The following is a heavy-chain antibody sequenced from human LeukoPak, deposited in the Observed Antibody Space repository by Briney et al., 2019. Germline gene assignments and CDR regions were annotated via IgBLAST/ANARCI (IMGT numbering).Heavy chain of an antibody. Sequence: SETLSLTCTISGGSISSGGYYRSWIRQHPGKGLEWIGYIYYSGSTYYNPSLKSRVTISVDTSKNQFSLKLSSVTAADTAVYYCARDNPNYYDSSGFVGENSMDVWGQGTTVTVSS. V-gene: IGHV4-31*03. CDR1: GGSISSGGYY. D-gene: IGHD3-22*01. CDR3: ARDNPNYYDSSGFVGENSMDV. CDR2: IYYSGST. J-gene: IGHJ6*02.